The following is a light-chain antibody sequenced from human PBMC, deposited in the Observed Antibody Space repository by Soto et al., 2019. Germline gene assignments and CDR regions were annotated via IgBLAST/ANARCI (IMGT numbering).Light chain of an antibody. J-gene: IGLJ1*01. CDR3: SSYTSSSTPYV. Sequence: QSVLTQPASGSGAPGQAIPISCTGNSSDFGGYNYVSWYQQHPGKAPKLMIYDVSNRPSGVSNRFSGSKSGNTASLTISGLQAEDEADYYCSSYTSSSTPYVFGTGTKVTVL. CDR1: SSDFGGYNY. V-gene: IGLV2-14*01. CDR2: DVS.